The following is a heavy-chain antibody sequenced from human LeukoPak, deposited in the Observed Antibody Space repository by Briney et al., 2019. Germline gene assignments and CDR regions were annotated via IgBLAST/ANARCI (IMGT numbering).Heavy chain of an antibody. V-gene: IGHV1-69*05. CDR2: IIPIFGTA. D-gene: IGHD6-13*01. CDR1: GGTFSSYA. CDR3: ATPPLGGSSSWYLGGDYFDY. J-gene: IGHJ4*02. Sequence: SVKVSCKASGGTFSSYAISWVRQAPGQGLEWMGGIIPIFGTANYAQKFQGRVTITTDESTSTAYMELSSLRSEDTAVYYCATPPLGGSSSWYLGGDYFDYWGQGTLVTVSS.